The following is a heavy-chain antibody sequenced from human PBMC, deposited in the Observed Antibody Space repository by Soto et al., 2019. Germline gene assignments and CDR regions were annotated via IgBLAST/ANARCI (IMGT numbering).Heavy chain of an antibody. CDR1: GFSFDDDA. CDR2: ISWNSGMK. Sequence: GGWLRLSGAASGFSFDDDAMHWGRPVPGKGREGVSGISWNSGMKSYADSVKGRFTISRDNAKNSLYLQMNSLRGEDTALYYCAKGDSGSPSYGMDVWGQGT. V-gene: IGHV3-9*01. J-gene: IGHJ6*02. D-gene: IGHD6-6*01. CDR3: AKGDSGSPSYGMDV.